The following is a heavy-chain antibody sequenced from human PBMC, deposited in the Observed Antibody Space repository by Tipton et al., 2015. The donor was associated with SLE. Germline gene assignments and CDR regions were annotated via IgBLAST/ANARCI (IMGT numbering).Heavy chain of an antibody. CDR3: AGATGEIWDVFDV. CDR2: THNSGNS. Sequence: TLSLTCSVSGGSISSGGYFWSWIRQHPGKGLEWIGYTHNSGNSYYNPSLKSRVTISLDTSENQFSLTLTSVTAADTALYYCAGATGEIWDVFDVWGQGTMITVSS. D-gene: IGHD3-16*01. CDR1: GGSISSGGYF. V-gene: IGHV4-31*03. J-gene: IGHJ3*01.